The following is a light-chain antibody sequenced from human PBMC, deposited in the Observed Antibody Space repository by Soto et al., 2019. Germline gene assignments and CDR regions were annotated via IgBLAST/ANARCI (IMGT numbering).Light chain of an antibody. CDR1: QSISNK. Sequence: DIQMTQSPSSLSASVGDRVTITCRASQSISNKLVWYQQKPGKAPKLLIYDASSLESGVPSRFSGSGSGTEFTLTISSLQPDDFATYYCQQNYSISGTFGQGTKVDIK. CDR2: DAS. V-gene: IGKV1-5*01. J-gene: IGKJ1*01. CDR3: QQNYSISGT.